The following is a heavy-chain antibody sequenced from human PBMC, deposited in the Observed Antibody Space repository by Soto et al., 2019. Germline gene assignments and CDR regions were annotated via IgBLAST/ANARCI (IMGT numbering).Heavy chain of an antibody. CDR3: ARGGGSTKVDY. CDR2: TSNSGST. D-gene: IGHD2-2*01. J-gene: IGHJ4*02. CDR1: GGSITSSGYY. Sequence: QVQLQESGPGLVKPSQTLSLTCTVSGGSITSSGYYWSWIRQHPGEGLEWIGFTSNSGSTSYNPSLKSRVTISVDTSSNQFSLVLRAVTAAATAVYYCARGGGSTKVDYWGQGTLVTVSP. V-gene: IGHV4-31*03.